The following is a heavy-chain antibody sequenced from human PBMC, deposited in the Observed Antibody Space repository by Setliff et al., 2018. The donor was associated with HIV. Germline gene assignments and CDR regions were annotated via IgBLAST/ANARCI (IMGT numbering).Heavy chain of an antibody. J-gene: IGHJ4*02. Sequence: SETLSLTCAVYVESFSGFYWSWIRQPPGKGLEWIGEINHSGSTNYNPSLKSRVTISVDTSKNQFSLKLSSVTAADTAVYYCARGAGVVTAIPSSGDYWGQGTLVTVSS. CDR2: INHSGST. CDR1: VESFSGFY. V-gene: IGHV4-34*01. CDR3: ARGAGVVTAIPSSGDY. D-gene: IGHD2-21*02.